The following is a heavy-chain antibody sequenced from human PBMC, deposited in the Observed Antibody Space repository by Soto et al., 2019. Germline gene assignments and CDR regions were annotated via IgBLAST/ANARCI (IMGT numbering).Heavy chain of an antibody. CDR1: GGSISSSSYY. V-gene: IGHV4-39*01. Sequence: SETLSLTCTVSGGSISSSSYYWGWIRQPPGKGLEWIGSIYYSGSTYYNPSLKSRVTISVDTSKNQFSLKLSSVTAADTAVYYCARRYYDFWSGYYTPPVYYYGMDVWGQGTTVTV. CDR2: IYYSGST. CDR3: ARRYYDFWSGYYTPPVYYYGMDV. J-gene: IGHJ6*02. D-gene: IGHD3-3*01.